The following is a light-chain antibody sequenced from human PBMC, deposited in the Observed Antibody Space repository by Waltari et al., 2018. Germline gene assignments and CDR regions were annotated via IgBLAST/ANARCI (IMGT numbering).Light chain of an antibody. Sequence: EIVMTQSPAVLSVSPGQRATLSCRASETVTSHLAWYQPKPSQAPRLLIYDVSTRAAGIPARFSGSGSETEFTLTVTSLQSEDCAVYYCQQYYEWQTFGPGTKVEIK. V-gene: IGKV3D-15*01. CDR2: DVS. J-gene: IGKJ1*01. CDR1: ETVTSH. CDR3: QQYYEWQT.